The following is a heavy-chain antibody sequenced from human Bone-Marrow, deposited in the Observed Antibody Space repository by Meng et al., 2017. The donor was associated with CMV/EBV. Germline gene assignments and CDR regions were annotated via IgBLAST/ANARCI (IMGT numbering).Heavy chain of an antibody. Sequence: GESLKISCAASGFTFSSYAMHWVRQSPGKGLEWLAVISYDGSNIYYADSVKGRFTISRDNSKNTLYLQMNSLRVDDTAVYYCSRGDTSIRYYYEGMDVWGQGTTVTVSS. CDR2: ISYDGSNI. CDR1: GFTFSSYA. D-gene: IGHD5-18*01. V-gene: IGHV3-30-3*01. CDR3: SRGDTSIRYYYEGMDV. J-gene: IGHJ6*02.